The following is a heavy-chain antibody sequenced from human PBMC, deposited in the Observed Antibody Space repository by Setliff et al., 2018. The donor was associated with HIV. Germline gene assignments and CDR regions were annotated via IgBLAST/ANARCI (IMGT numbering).Heavy chain of an antibody. J-gene: IGHJ4*02. CDR3: ARQMPIPGIAITPVDY. D-gene: IGHD5-12*01. Sequence: SETLSLTCTVSGGSISGYYWSWIRQPPGKGLEWIAYIYYSGSTNYNPSLKSRLTISVDTSKSQFSLTLTSVTAADTAVYYCARQMPIPGIAITPVDYWGQGALVTVSS. CDR2: IYYSGST. V-gene: IGHV4-59*08. CDR1: GGSISGYY.